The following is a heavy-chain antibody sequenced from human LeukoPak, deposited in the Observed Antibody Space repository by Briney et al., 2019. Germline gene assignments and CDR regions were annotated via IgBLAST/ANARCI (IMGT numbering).Heavy chain of an antibody. J-gene: IGHJ3*02. CDR2: IIPIFGTA. CDR1: GGTFSSYA. V-gene: IGHV1-69*05. D-gene: IGHD6-13*01. Sequence: ASVKVSCKASGGTFSSYAISWVRQAPGQGLEWMGGIIPIFGTANHAQKFQGRVTITTDESTSTAYMELSSLRSEDTAVYYCARAVIAAAGHEGSPFDIWGQGTMVTVSS. CDR3: ARAVIAAAGHEGSPFDI.